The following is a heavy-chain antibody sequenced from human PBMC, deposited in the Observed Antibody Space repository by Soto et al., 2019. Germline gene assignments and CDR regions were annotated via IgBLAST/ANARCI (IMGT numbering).Heavy chain of an antibody. D-gene: IGHD6-13*01. Sequence: LRLSCAASGFTFRSFTMNWVRQAPWKGLEWVSTISSNSAYIYYTDALRGRFTISRDNAKNSLHLQTNSLRAEDTAVYYCTRDASRDSSARGWFDPWGPGTLVTVYS. J-gene: IGHJ5*02. V-gene: IGHV3-21*01. CDR3: TRDASRDSSARGWFDP. CDR1: GFTFRSFT. CDR2: ISSNSAYI.